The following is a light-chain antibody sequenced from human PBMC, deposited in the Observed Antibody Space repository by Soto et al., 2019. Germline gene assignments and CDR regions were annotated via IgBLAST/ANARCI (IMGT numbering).Light chain of an antibody. CDR1: SSDVDTYKY. Sequence: QSALTQPASVSGSPGQSIIISCTGTSSDVDTYKYVSWYQQHPGKAPKLMIYEVSHRPSGVSDRFSGSKSGNTASLTISGLQAEDEADHYCCSYAGSTTRVLFGVGTKLTVL. CDR2: EVS. J-gene: IGLJ2*01. V-gene: IGLV2-14*01. CDR3: CSYAGSTTRVL.